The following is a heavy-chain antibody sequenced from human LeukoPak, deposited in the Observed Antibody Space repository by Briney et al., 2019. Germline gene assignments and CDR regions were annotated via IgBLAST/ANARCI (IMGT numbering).Heavy chain of an antibody. CDR2: INPNSGGT. Sequence: ASVKASCKASGYTFTGYYMHWVRQAPGQGLEWMGWINPNSGGTNYAQKFQGWVTMTRDTSISTAYMELSRLRSDDTAVYYCARVESTDYYGMDVWGQGSTVTVSS. CDR3: ARVESTDYYGMDV. CDR1: GYTFTGYY. D-gene: IGHD4-11*01. J-gene: IGHJ6*02. V-gene: IGHV1-2*04.